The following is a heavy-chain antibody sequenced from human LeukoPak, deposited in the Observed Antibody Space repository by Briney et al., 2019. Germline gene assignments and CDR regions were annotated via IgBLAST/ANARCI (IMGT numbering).Heavy chain of an antibody. CDR3: ARGDSTNQDGDYYGLDV. CDR2: IYSSGTT. J-gene: IGHJ6*02. CDR1: GGSISGYY. D-gene: IGHD5/OR15-5a*01. Sequence: SETLSLTCTVSGGSISGYYWSWIRQSAGKELEWIGRIYSSGTTNYNPSLKSRATMSVDTSKNHFSLNLNSVTAADMAVYYCARGDSTNQDGDYYGLDVWGQGTTVTVSS. V-gene: IGHV4-4*07.